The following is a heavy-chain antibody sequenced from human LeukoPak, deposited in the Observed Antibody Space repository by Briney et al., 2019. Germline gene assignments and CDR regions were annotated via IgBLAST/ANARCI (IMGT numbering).Heavy chain of an antibody. CDR1: GGTFSSYA. V-gene: IGHV1-2*02. J-gene: IGHJ4*02. CDR3: ARLSYGNYFDY. CDR2: INPNSGGT. Sequence: ASVKVSCKASGGTFSSYAISWVRQAPGQGLEWMGWINPNSGGTNYAQKFQGRVTMTRDTSISTAYMELSRLRSDDTAVYYCARLSYGNYFDYWGQGTLVTVSS. D-gene: IGHD5-18*01.